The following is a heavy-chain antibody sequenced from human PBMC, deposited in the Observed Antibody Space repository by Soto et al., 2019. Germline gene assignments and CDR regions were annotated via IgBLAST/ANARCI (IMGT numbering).Heavy chain of an antibody. V-gene: IGHV3-30-3*01. D-gene: IGHD2-15*01. CDR3: ARDYLYCSGGSCYSGDAFDI. CDR1: GFTFSSYA. CDR2: ISYDGSNK. Sequence: GGSLRLSCAASGFTFSSYAMHWVRQAPGKGLEWVAVISYDGSNKYYADSVKGRFTISRDNSKNTLYLQMNSLRAEDTAVYYCARDYLYCSGGSCYSGDAFDIWGQGTMVTVSS. J-gene: IGHJ3*02.